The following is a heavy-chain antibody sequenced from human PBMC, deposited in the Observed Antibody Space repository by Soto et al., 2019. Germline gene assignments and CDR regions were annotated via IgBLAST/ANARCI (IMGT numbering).Heavy chain of an antibody. CDR1: GFTFSSYG. J-gene: IGHJ4*02. CDR2: IWYDGSNK. D-gene: IGHD5-12*01. CDR3: AIESRRLRGDVDY. Sequence: QVQLVESGGGVVQPGRSLRLSCAASGFTFSSYGMHWVRQAPGKGLEWVAVIWYDGSNKYYADSVKGRFTISRDNSKNTRYRQMNSLRAEDTAVYYCAIESRRLRGDVDYCAQGPLVTVSS. V-gene: IGHV3-33*01.